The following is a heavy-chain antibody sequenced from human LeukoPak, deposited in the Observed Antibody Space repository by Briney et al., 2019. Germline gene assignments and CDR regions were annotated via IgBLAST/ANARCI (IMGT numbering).Heavy chain of an antibody. CDR3: ARGDTNPDYDFWSGYYEVSNNWFDP. V-gene: IGHV1-18*01. J-gene: IGHJ5*02. D-gene: IGHD3-3*01. CDR2: ISAYNGNT. CDR1: GYTFTSYG. Sequence: GASVKVSCKASGYTFTSYGISWVRQAPGQGLEWMGWISAYNGNTNYAQKLQGRVTMTTDTSTSTAYMELRSLRSDDTAVYYCARGDTNPDYDFWSGYYEVSNNWFDPWGQGTLATVSS.